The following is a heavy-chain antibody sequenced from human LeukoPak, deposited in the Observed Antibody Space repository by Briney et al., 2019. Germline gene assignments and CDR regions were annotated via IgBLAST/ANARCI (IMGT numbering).Heavy chain of an antibody. CDR3: ARDLLRAFCSSTSCYTAPRFDY. J-gene: IGHJ4*02. D-gene: IGHD2-2*02. V-gene: IGHV1-18*01. CDR1: GYTFTSYG. CDR2: ISAYNGNT. Sequence: ASVKVSCKASGYTFTSYGISWVRQAPGQGLEWMGWISAYNGNTNYAQKLQGRVTMTTDTSTSTAYMELRSLRSDDTAVYYCARDLLRAFCSSTSCYTAPRFDYWGQGTLVTVSS.